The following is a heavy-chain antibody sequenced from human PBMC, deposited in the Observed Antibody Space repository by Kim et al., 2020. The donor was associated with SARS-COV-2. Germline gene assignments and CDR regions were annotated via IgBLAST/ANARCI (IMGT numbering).Heavy chain of an antibody. CDR2: ITKSGSAT. Sequence: GGSLRLSCAASGFSFRDHFMSWVRQSPGKGLEWVSTITKSGSATFYSDSVKGRFAISRDNSKDSLILRMDNLRVDDTAVYFCARAFLGYTGYEFDLWG. CDR3: ARAFLGYTGYEFDL. CDR1: GFSFRDHF. V-gene: IGHV3-11*01. D-gene: IGHD5-12*01. J-gene: IGHJ3*01.